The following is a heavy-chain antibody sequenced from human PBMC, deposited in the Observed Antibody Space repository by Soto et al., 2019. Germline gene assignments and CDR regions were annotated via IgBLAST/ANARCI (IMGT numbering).Heavy chain of an antibody. J-gene: IGHJ3*02. V-gene: IGHV3-30-3*01. CDR2: ISYDGSNK. CDR1: GFTFSSYA. CDR3: ARVAFQFDDDGAFDI. Sequence: GGSLRLSCAASGFTFSSYAMHWVRQAPGKGLEWVAVISYDGSNKYYADSVKGRFTISRDNSKNTLYLQMNSLRAEDTAVYYCARVAFQFDDDGAFDIWGQGTMVTVSS. D-gene: IGHD3-3*01.